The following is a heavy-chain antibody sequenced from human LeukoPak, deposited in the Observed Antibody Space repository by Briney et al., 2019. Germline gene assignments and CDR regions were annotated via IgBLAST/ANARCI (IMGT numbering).Heavy chain of an antibody. CDR2: ISSSGSTI. D-gene: IGHD3-10*01. Sequence: GGSLRLSCAASGFTVSSNYMSWVRQAPGKGLEWVSYISSSGSTIYYADSVKGRFTISRDNAKNSLYLQMNSLRAEDTAVYYCAKRSYYYYGSGSHIDYWGQGNLVTVSS. CDR1: GFTVSSNY. J-gene: IGHJ4*02. V-gene: IGHV3-11*04. CDR3: AKRSYYYYGSGSHIDY.